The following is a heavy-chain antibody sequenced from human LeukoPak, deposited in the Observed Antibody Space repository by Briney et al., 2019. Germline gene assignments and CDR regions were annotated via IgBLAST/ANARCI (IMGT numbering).Heavy chain of an antibody. J-gene: IGHJ6*02. CDR1: GFTFSGYS. CDR2: ISYDGSNK. D-gene: IGHD2-2*01. Sequence: GGSLRLSCAASGFTFSGYSMHWVRQAPGKGLEWVAVISYDGSNKYYADSVKGRFTISRDNSKNTLYLQMNSLRAEDTAVYYCAKDIVVVPAAIDYYYYYGMDVWGQGTTVTVSS. V-gene: IGHV3-30*18. CDR3: AKDIVVVPAAIDYYYYYGMDV.